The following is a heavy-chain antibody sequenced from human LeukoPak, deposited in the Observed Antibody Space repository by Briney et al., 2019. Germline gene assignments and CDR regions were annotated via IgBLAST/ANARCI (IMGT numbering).Heavy chain of an antibody. Sequence: GGSLRLSCAASGFTFSSYSMNWVRQAPGKGLEWVSSISSSSSYIYYADSVKGRFTISRDNAKSALYLQMNSLRAEDTAVYYCARVLRYCTNGVCYPYYFDYWGQGTLVTVSS. V-gene: IGHV3-21*01. CDR3: ARVLRYCTNGVCYPYYFDY. J-gene: IGHJ4*02. CDR1: GFTFSSYS. D-gene: IGHD2-8*01. CDR2: ISSSSSYI.